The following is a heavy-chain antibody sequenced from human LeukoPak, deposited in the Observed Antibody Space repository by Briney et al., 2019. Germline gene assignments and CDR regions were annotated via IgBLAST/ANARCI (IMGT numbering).Heavy chain of an antibody. CDR2: INPNSGGT. J-gene: IGHJ4*02. CDR3: ARPLYDFWSGYLYY. CDR1: GYTFTGYY. Sequence: ASVKVSCKASGYTFTGYYMQWVRQAPGQGLEWMGWINPNSGGTNYAQKFQGRVTMTRDTSISTAYMELSRLRSDDTAVYYCARPLYDFWSGYLYYWGQGTLVTVSS. D-gene: IGHD3-3*01. V-gene: IGHV1-2*02.